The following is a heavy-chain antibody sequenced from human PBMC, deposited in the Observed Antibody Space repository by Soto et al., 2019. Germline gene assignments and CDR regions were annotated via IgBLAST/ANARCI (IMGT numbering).Heavy chain of an antibody. D-gene: IGHD6-13*01. J-gene: IGHJ4*02. CDR2: IKSKTDGGTT. CDR1: GFTFSNAW. CDR3: TTGFSSSWYEGVDY. V-gene: IGHV3-15*01. Sequence: EVQLVESGGGLVKPGGSLRLSCAASGFTFSNAWMSWVRQAPGKGLEWVGRIKSKTDGGTTDYAAPVKGRFTISRDDSKNTLYLQMNSLKTEDTAVYYCTTGFSSSWYEGVDYWGQGTLVTVSS.